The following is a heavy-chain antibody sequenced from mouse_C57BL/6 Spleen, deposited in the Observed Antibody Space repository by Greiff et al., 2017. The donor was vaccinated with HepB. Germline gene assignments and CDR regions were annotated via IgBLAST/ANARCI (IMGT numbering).Heavy chain of an antibody. D-gene: IGHD2-4*01. V-gene: IGHV1-18*01. J-gene: IGHJ3*01. CDR3: ARSRDDYDGFAY. CDR2: INPNNGGT. CDR1: GYTFTDYN. Sequence: EVQLQESGPELVKPGASVKIPCKASGYTFTDYNMDWVKQSHGKSLEWIGDINPNNGGTIYNQKFKGKATLTVDKSSSTAYMELRSLTSEDTAVYYCARSRDDYDGFAYWGQGTLVTVSA.